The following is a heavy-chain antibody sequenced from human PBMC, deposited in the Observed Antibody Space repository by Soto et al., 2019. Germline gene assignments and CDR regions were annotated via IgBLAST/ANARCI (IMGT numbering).Heavy chain of an antibody. CDR1: GYTFSDYY. Sequence: ASVKVSCKASGYTFSDYYIHWVRQAPGQGLEGMGWINPNSGGTKYAPKFQGGVTMTRDTSITTAYMELSRLRSGDTAVYYCAREPAAAKPEGVDFWG. CDR2: INPNSGGT. CDR3: AREPAAAKPEGVDF. J-gene: IGHJ4*01. V-gene: IGHV1-2*02. D-gene: IGHD2-2*01.